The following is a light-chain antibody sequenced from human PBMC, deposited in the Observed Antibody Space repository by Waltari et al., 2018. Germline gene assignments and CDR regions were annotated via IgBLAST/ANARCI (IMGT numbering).Light chain of an antibody. J-gene: IGKJ4*01. CDR2: WAS. V-gene: IGKV4-1*01. Sequence: FVMTQSPDSLAVSLGERATINCKSSQTILYSPTNRNYLAWYQQRPGQPPKLLIYWASVRASGVPDRFSGSGSGTDFTLTINSLQPEDVAVYYCQQYITTLTFGGGTKVEIK. CDR1: QTILYSPTNRNY. CDR3: QQYITTLT.